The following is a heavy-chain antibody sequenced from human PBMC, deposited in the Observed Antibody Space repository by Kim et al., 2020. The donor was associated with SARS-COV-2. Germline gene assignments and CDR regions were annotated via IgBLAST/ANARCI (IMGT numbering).Heavy chain of an antibody. V-gene: IGHV4-34*01. CDR3: ARGIGGWSNNWFDP. D-gene: IGHD6-19*01. Sequence: NPSLKSRVTISVDTSKNQFSLKLSSVTAADTAVYYCARGIGGWSNNWFDPWGQGTLVTVSS. J-gene: IGHJ5*02.